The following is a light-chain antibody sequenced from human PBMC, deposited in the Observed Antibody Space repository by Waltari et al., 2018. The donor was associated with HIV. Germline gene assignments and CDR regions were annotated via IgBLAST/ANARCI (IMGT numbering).Light chain of an antibody. CDR2: GKN. J-gene: IGLJ2*01. CDR1: SLRNYY. CDR3: NSRDSSGNRRVV. Sequence: SSEVTQDPAVSVALGQTVRITCQGDSLRNYYPTWYQQKPGQAPVLVIYGKNNRPSGIPDRFSGSTSGNTASLTITGAQAEDEADYYCNSRDSSGNRRVVFGGGTK. V-gene: IGLV3-19*01.